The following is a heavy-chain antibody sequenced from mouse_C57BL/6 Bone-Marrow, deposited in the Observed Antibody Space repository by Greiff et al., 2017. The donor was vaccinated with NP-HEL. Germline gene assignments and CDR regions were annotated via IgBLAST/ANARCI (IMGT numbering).Heavy chain of an antibody. CDR3: AREHYYGSSPWFAY. CDR1: GYTFTSYC. Sequence: VQLQQSGAELVRPGASVKLSCKASGYTFTSYCISWVKQSPGQGLEWIGEIYPRSGNTYYNEKFKGKATLTADNSSSTAYLQLRSLTSEDSAVDFCAREHYYGSSPWFAYWGQGTLVTVSA. J-gene: IGHJ3*01. D-gene: IGHD1-1*01. V-gene: IGHV1-81*01. CDR2: IYPRSGNT.